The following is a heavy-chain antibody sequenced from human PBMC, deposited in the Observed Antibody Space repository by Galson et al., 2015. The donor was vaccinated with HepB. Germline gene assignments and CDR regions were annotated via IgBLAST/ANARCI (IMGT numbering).Heavy chain of an antibody. V-gene: IGHV4-59*01. CDR2: IYYSGST. CDR3: ARAAWFGELWPDY. CDR1: GGSISSYY. D-gene: IGHD3-10*01. J-gene: IGHJ4*02. Sequence: ETLSLTCTVSGGSISSYYWSWIRQPPGKGLEWIGYIYYSGSTNYNPSLKSRVTISVDTSKNQFSLKLSSVTAADTAVYYCARAAWFGELWPDYWGQGTLVTVSS.